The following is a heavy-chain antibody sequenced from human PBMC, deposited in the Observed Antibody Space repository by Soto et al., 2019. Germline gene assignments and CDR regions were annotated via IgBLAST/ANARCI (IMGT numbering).Heavy chain of an antibody. Sequence: QVTLKESGPVLVKPTETLTLTCTVSGFSLSNARMGVSWIRQPPGKALEWLAHIFSNDEKSYSTSLKSRLTXSXDXXKSQVVLTMTNMDPVDTATYYCARIPDYSGEWEDYWGQGTLVTVSS. CDR2: IFSNDEK. J-gene: IGHJ4*02. CDR1: GFSLSNARMG. D-gene: IGHD4-4*01. CDR3: ARIPDYSGEWEDY. V-gene: IGHV2-26*01.